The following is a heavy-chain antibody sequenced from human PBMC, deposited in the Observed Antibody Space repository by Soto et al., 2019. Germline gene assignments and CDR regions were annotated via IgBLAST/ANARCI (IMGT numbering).Heavy chain of an antibody. J-gene: IGHJ2*01. CDR2: IIPIFGTA. V-gene: IGHV1-69*12. Sequence: QVQLVQSGAEVKKPGSSVTVSCKASGGTFSSYTISWVRQAPGQGLEWMGGIIPIFGTANYAQKFQGRVTITADESTGRAYMELSSLRSEDTAVYYCARGNHRWLQLWYFDLWGRGTLVTVSS. CDR3: ARGNHRWLQLWYFDL. CDR1: GGTFSSYT. D-gene: IGHD5-12*01.